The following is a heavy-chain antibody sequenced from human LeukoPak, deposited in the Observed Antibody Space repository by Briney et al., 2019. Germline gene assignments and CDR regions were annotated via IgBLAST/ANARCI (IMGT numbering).Heavy chain of an antibody. Sequence: GGSLRLSCAASGFTFSSYAMSWVRQAPGKGLEWVSAISGSGGSTYYADSVKGRFTISRDNSKNTLYLQMNSLRAEDTAVYYCAKDSDIVVVPAAIGFNWFDPWGQGTLVTVSS. V-gene: IGHV3-23*01. CDR2: ISGSGGST. CDR3: AKDSDIVVVPAAIGFNWFDP. CDR1: GFTFSSYA. J-gene: IGHJ5*02. D-gene: IGHD2-2*01.